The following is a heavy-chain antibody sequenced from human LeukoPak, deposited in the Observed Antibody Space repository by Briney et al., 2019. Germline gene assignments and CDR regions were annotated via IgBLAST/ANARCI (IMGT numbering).Heavy chain of an antibody. CDR2: INHGGST. D-gene: IGHD3-9*01. V-gene: IGHV4-34*01. J-gene: IGHJ5*02. CDR1: GGSFSGYY. CDR3: AREGVLRYFDWLLIPWFDP. Sequence: PSETLSLTCAVYGGSFSGYYWSWIRQPPGKGLEWIGEINHGGSTNYNPSLKSRVTISVDTSKNQFSLKLSSVTAADTAVYYCAREGVLRYFDWLLIPWFDPWGQGTLVTVSS.